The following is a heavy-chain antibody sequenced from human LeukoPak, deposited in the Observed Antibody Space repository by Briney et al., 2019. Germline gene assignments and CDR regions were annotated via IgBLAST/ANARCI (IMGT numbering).Heavy chain of an antibody. CDR1: GFTFSSYG. CDR2: ISYDGSNK. CDR3: ARTGIAARYAFDY. V-gene: IGHV3-30*03. Sequence: GGSLRLSCAASGFTFSSYGMHWVRQAPGKGLEWVAVISYDGSNKYYADSVKGRFTISRDNSKNTLYLQMNSLRAEDTAVYYCARTGIAARYAFDYWGQGTLVTVSS. D-gene: IGHD6-6*01. J-gene: IGHJ4*02.